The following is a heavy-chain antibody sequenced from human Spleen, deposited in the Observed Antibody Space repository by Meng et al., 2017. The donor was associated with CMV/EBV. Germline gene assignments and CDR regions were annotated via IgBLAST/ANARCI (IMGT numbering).Heavy chain of an antibody. J-gene: IGHJ4*02. CDR1: GYTFTSYS. CDR2: ISPYNGNT. Sequence: CQHSGYTFTSYSIRWVRQAPGQRLEWMGGISPYNGNTDSAQNLQDRVTMTTDTSTSTAYMELKSLRADDTAVYYCARGVVGVPPEFDYWGQGTLVTVSS. D-gene: IGHD3-3*01. V-gene: IGHV1-18*01. CDR3: ARGVVGVPPEFDY.